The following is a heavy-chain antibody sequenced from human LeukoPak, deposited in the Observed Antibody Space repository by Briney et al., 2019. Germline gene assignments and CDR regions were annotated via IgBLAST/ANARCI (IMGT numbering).Heavy chain of an antibody. V-gene: IGHV4-38-2*02. J-gene: IGHJ1*01. D-gene: IGHD2-2*01. CDR3: ARDGSTSRAAEYFQH. CDR2: IYHSGST. CDR1: GYSISSGYY. Sequence: SETLSLTCTVSGYSISSGYYWRWIRQPPGKGLEWIGSIYHSGSTYYNPSLKSRVTISVDTSKNQFSLKLSSVTAADTAVYYCARDGSTSRAAEYFQHWGQGTLVTVSS.